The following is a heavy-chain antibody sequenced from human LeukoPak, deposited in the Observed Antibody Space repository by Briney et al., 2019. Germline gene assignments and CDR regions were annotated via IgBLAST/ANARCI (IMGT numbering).Heavy chain of an antibody. CDR1: GYTFTSYY. Sequence: VSVNVSCKASGYTFTSYYMHWVRQAPGQGLEWMGIINPSGWSTSYAQKLQGRVPMTSDTSTSTVYMDPSSLTSEDTAGYYCANNPWGFGEFPSGYYYMDVWGKGTTVTVSS. D-gene: IGHD3-10*01. CDR2: INPSGWST. J-gene: IGHJ6*03. CDR3: ANNPWGFGEFPSGYYYMDV. V-gene: IGHV1-46*01.